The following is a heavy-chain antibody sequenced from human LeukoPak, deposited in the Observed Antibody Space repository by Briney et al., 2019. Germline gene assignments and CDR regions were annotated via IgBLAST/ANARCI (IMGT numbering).Heavy chain of an antibody. Sequence: SETLSLTCSVSGGYISSYYWSWIRQPPGKGLEWIGYIYYSGSTNYNPSLKSRVTISVDTSKNRFSLKLSSVTAADTAVYYCARHERSLAVAGAGSIDYWGQGTLVTVSS. J-gene: IGHJ4*02. CDR2: IYYSGST. D-gene: IGHD6-19*01. V-gene: IGHV4-59*08. CDR1: GGYISSYY. CDR3: ARHERSLAVAGAGSIDY.